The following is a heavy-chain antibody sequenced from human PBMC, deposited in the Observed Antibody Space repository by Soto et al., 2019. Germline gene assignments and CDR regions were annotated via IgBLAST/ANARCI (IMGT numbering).Heavy chain of an antibody. CDR1: GGSISSYY. J-gene: IGHJ6*03. CDR2: IYYSGST. D-gene: IGHD3-22*01. CDR3: ARANYYDSSGYYYYMDV. V-gene: IGHV4-59*01. Sequence: SETLSLTCTVSGGSISSYYWSWIRQPPGKGLEWIGYIYYSGSTSYNPSLKSRVTISVDTSKNQFSLKLSSVTAADTAVYYCARANYYDSSGYYYYMDVWGKGTTVTVSS.